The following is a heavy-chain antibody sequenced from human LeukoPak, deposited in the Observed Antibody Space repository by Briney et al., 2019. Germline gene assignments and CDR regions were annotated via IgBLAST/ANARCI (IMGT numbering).Heavy chain of an antibody. CDR1: GFTFSDDY. CDR2: ISSSGTTI. Sequence: GGSLRLSCAVSGFTFSDDYMSWTRQAPGKGLEWVSYISSSGTTIYYTDSVKGRFTISRDNAKNSLYLQMNSLRAEDTAVYYCARGAARDYYYYGMDVWGQGTTVTVSS. CDR3: ARGAARDYYYYGMDV. V-gene: IGHV3-11*01. D-gene: IGHD6-13*01. J-gene: IGHJ6*02.